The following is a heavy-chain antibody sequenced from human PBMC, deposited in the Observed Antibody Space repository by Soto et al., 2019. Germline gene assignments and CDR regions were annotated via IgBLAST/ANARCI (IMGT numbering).Heavy chain of an antibody. Sequence: GGSLRLSCAASGVPISHVWMTWIRQGPGKEPEWVGRIKSRVHGGTADYGSSVKGRFFISIDDSKNTMYLQMTSLKSEDTCVYYCTTDRPWTAGGVIDTWGQGTMVTVSS. V-gene: IGHV3-15*05. J-gene: IGHJ3*01. CDR3: TTDRPWTAGGVIDT. CDR1: GVPISHVW. CDR2: IKSRVHGGTA. D-gene: IGHD3-16*02.